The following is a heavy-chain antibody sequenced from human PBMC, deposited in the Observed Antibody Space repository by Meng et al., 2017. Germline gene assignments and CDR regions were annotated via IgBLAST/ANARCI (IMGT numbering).Heavy chain of an antibody. CDR3: ASLGIRINSTSSKFDY. CDR1: GFTFSSYG. J-gene: IGHJ4*02. Sequence: GESLKISCAASGFTFSSYGMHWVRQAPGKGLEWVAVICYDGSNKYYADSVKGRFAISRDNSKNTLYLQMNSLRAEDTAVYYCASLGIRINSTSSKFDYWGQGTLVTVSS. CDR2: ICYDGSNK. D-gene: IGHD6-6*01. V-gene: IGHV3-33*01.